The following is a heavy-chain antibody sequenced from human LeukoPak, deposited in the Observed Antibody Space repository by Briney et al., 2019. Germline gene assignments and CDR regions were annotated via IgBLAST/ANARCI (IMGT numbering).Heavy chain of an antibody. CDR3: ARPAVVTDAFDI. D-gene: IGHD4-23*01. J-gene: IGHJ3*02. Sequence: SETLSLTCTVSGGSISSSSYYWGWIRQPPGKGLEWIGSIYYSGSTYYNPSLKSPVTISVDTSKNQFSLKLSSVTAADTAVYYCARPAVVTDAFDIWGQGTMVTVSS. CDR1: GGSISSSSYY. V-gene: IGHV4-39*01. CDR2: IYYSGST.